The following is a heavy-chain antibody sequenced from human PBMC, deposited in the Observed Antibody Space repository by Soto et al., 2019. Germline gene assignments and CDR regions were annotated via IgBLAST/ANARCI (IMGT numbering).Heavy chain of an antibody. D-gene: IGHD1-26*01. V-gene: IGHV1-69*13. CDR1: GGTFSSYA. CDR3: ARVPLWVGATARHAFDI. Sequence: SVKVSCKASGGTFSSYAISWVRQAPGQGLEWMGGIIPIFGTANYAQKFQGRVTITADESTSTAYMELSSLRSEDTAVYYCARVPLWVGATARHAFDILGQGTMVTVSS. CDR2: IIPIFGTA. J-gene: IGHJ3*02.